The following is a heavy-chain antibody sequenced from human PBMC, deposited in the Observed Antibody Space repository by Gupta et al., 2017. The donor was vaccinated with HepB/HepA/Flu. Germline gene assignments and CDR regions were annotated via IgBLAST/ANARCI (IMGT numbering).Heavy chain of an antibody. D-gene: IGHD7-27*01. Sequence: APLVYSGGGLIKSGVSLRPGCDAAGCTFSSCRLNWVRQAPGKGLEWVSSISSSSSYIYYADSVKGRFTISRDNAKNSLYLQMNSLRAEDTAVYYCARHAATGAVDYWGQGTLVTVSS. J-gene: IGHJ4*02. CDR2: ISSSSSYI. CDR3: ARHAATGAVDY. V-gene: IGHV3-21*01. CDR1: GCTFSSCR.